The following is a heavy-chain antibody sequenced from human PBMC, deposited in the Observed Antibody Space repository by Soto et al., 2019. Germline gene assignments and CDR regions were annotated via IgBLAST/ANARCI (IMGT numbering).Heavy chain of an antibody. J-gene: IGHJ6*02. Sequence: PGGSLRLSCAASGFTFSSYSMNWVRQAPGKGLEWVSSISSSSSYIYYADSVKGRFTISGDNAKNSLYLQMNSLRAEDTAVYYCARGAPQAVWYYYYGMDVWGQGTTVTVSS. CDR3: ARGAPQAVWYYYYGMDV. CDR2: ISSSSSYI. CDR1: GFTFSSYS. V-gene: IGHV3-21*01. D-gene: IGHD2-21*01.